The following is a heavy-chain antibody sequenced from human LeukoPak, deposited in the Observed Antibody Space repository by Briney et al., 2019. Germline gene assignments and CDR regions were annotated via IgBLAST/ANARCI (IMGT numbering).Heavy chain of an antibody. D-gene: IGHD3-10*01. Sequence: GESLKISCEGSGYSFTSYWISRVRQMPGKGLEWMGRIDPSDSYTNYSPSFKGHVTISADKSINTAYLQWSSLKASDTAMYYCARRRASGFDYWGQGTLVTVSS. CDR1: GYSFTSYW. J-gene: IGHJ4*02. CDR3: ARRRASGFDY. CDR2: IDPSDSYT. V-gene: IGHV5-10-1*01.